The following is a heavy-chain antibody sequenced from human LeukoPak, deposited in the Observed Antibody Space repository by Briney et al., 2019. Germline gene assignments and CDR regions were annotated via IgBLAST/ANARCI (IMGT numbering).Heavy chain of an antibody. J-gene: IGHJ4*02. Sequence: PSETLSLTCTVSGGSISGYYWSWIRQPPGKGLEWIAYIYYSGSTNYNPSLKSRVTISVDTSKNQFSLKLSSVTAADTAVYYCARAGRKTTVTSLPLDYWGQGTLVTVSS. CDR3: ARAGRKTTVTSLPLDY. V-gene: IGHV4-59*12. CDR2: IYYSGST. D-gene: IGHD4-17*01. CDR1: GGSISGYY.